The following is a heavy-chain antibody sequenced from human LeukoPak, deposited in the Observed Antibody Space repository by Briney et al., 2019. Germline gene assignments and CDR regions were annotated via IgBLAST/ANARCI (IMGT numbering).Heavy chain of an antibody. CDR2: ISYDGSNK. CDR3: AKDEDHDYGDYYFDS. Sequence: GGSLRLSCAASGFTFSSYEMNWVRQAPGKGLEWVAGISYDGSNKYYADSVKGRFTISRDDSKNTLYLQMNSLRAEDTAVYYCAKDEDHDYGDYYFDSWGQGTLVTVSS. CDR1: GFTFSSYE. D-gene: IGHD4-17*01. J-gene: IGHJ4*02. V-gene: IGHV3-30*18.